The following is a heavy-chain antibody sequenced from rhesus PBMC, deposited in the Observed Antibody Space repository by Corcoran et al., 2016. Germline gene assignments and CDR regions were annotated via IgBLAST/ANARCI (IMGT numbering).Heavy chain of an antibody. V-gene: IGHV2-1*01. D-gene: IGHD6-31*01. Sequence: QVTLKESGPALVKPTETLTLTCTFSGFSLTTSGMGVGRTRQPPGKTLEWLAHLYWDDDKRYSTSLKSRLTISQDTSKNQVVLTMTNMDPVDTATYYCVRSGGIPAATIDYWGQGVLVTVSS. J-gene: IGHJ4*01. CDR3: VRSGGIPAATIDY. CDR2: LYWDDDK. CDR1: GFSLTTSGMG.